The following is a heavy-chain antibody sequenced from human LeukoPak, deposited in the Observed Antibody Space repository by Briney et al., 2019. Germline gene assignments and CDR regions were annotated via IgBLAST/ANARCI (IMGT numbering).Heavy chain of an antibody. CDR2: IYPGDSDT. Sequence: GESLKISCKGSGYSSTNYWIGWVRQMPGKGLEWMGIIYPGDSDTRYSPSFQGQVTISADKSISTAYLQWNSLKASDTAMYYCARHLAVAGNQFYFDYWGQGTLVTVSS. V-gene: IGHV5-51*01. D-gene: IGHD6-19*01. CDR3: ARHLAVAGNQFYFDY. CDR1: GYSSTNYW. J-gene: IGHJ4*02.